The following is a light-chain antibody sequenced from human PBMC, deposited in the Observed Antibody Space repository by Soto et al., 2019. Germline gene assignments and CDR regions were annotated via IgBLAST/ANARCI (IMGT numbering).Light chain of an antibody. Sequence: DIQMTQSPSTLSASVGDRVTITCRASQSISSWLAWYQQKPGKAPKVLIYDASSLESGVPSRFRGSGSGTECTLTFSRLQSEDFAVYYCQQYNKWPITFGQGTRLEIK. CDR2: DAS. V-gene: IGKV1-5*01. CDR1: QSISSW. J-gene: IGKJ5*01. CDR3: QQYNKWPIT.